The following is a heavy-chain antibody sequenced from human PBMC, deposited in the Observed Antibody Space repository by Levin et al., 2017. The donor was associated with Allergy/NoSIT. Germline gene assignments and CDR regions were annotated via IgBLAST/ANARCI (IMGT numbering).Heavy chain of an antibody. CDR2: IYHSGST. CDR1: GGSISSGGYS. D-gene: IGHD5-18*01. Sequence: LRLSCAVSGGSISSGGYSWSWIRQPPGKGLEWIGYIYHSGSTYYNPSLKSRVTISVDRSKHQFSLTLSSVTAADTAVYYWDRGGLPNVDTDKGGFDPWGQGTLVTVSS. J-gene: IGHJ5*02. V-gene: IGHV4-30-2*01. CDR3: DRGGLPNVDTDKGGFDP.